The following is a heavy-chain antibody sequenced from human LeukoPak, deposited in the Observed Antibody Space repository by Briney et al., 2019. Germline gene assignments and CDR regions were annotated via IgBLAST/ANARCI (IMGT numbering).Heavy chain of an antibody. J-gene: IGHJ5*02. CDR3: ARGSSWFDP. D-gene: IGHD2-15*01. CDR2: IYYSGST. Sequence: PSETLSLTCTVSGGSISSYYWSWLRQPPGKGLEWIGYIYYSGSTNYNPSLQSRVTISVDTSKNQFSLKLSSVTAADTAVYYCARGSSWFDPWGQGTLVTVSS. V-gene: IGHV4-59*01. CDR1: GGSISSYY.